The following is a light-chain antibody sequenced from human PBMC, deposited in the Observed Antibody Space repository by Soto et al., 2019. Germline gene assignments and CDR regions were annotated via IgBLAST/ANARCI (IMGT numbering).Light chain of an antibody. Sequence: QSALTQPASVSGSPGQSITISCTGTTSDVGSYNFVSWYQQHPGKAPKLKICEDSERPSGVSSRFSGSKSGNTASLTISGLQAEDEADYYCCSYAGSSTPFVFGTGTKLTVL. J-gene: IGLJ1*01. CDR1: TSDVGSYNF. CDR3: CSYAGSSTPFV. CDR2: EDS. V-gene: IGLV2-23*01.